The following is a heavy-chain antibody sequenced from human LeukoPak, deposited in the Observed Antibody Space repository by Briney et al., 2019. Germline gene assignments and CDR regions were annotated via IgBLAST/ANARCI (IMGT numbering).Heavy chain of an antibody. Sequence: ASVKVSCKASGYTFTGYYMHWVRQAPGQGLEWMGWINPNSGGTNYAQKFQGRVTMTRDTSISTAYMELSRLRSDDTAVYYCARGVLDSSGYDAFDIWGQGTMVTVSS. V-gene: IGHV1-2*02. CDR2: INPNSGGT. J-gene: IGHJ3*02. CDR3: ARGVLDSSGYDAFDI. CDR1: GYTFTGYY. D-gene: IGHD3-22*01.